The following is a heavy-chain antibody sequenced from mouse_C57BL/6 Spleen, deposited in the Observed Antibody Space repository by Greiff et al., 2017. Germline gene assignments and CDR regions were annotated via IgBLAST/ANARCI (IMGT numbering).Heavy chain of an antibody. V-gene: IGHV2-9-1*01. CDR1: GFSLTSYA. CDR3: ARDNYDYDVWYFDV. CDR2: IWTGGGT. D-gene: IGHD2-4*01. J-gene: IGHJ1*03. Sequence: VQLQESGPGLVAPSQSLSITCTVSGFSLTSYAISWVRQPPGKGLEWLGVIWTGGGTNYNSALKSRLSISKDNSKSQVFLKMNSLQTDDTARYXCARDNYDYDVWYFDVWGTGTTVTVSS.